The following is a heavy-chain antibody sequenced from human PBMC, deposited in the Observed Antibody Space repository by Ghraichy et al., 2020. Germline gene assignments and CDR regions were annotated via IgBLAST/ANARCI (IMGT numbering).Heavy chain of an antibody. V-gene: IGHV4-59*02. CDR2: IFYSGST. D-gene: IGHD3-10*01. Sequence: SETLSLTCTVSGASVRTFFWSWIRQPPGKGLEWIGDIFYSGSTNYNPSLQSRVTISIDASNNQFSLHMSSVTAADTAVYYCAGMGGYKDPLWYWGQGTLVAVSS. J-gene: IGHJ4*02. CDR1: GASVRTFF. CDR3: AGMGGYKDPLWY.